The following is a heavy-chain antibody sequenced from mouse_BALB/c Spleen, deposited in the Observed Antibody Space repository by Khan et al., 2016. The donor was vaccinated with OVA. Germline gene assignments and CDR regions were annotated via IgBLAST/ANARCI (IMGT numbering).Heavy chain of an antibody. V-gene: IGHV1S137*01. D-gene: IGHD1-3*01. CDR1: GYTFTDYA. J-gene: IGHJ3*01. Sequence: QVRLQQSGAELVRPGVSVKISCKGSGYTFTDYAMHWVKQSHAKSLEWIGVISTYYGDADYNQKFKGKATMTVDKSSSTAYMELARLTSEDSAIYYCARGSVNSRFAYWGQGTLVTVSA. CDR2: ISTYYGDA. CDR3: ARGSVNSRFAY.